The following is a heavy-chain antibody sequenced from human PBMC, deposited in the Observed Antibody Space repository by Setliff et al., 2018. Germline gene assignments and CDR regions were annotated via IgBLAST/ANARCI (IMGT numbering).Heavy chain of an antibody. CDR2: INHSGST. CDR3: ARGGRISYRPSSSWYILDY. D-gene: IGHD6-13*01. Sequence: SETLSLTCAVYGGSFSGYYWSWIRQPPGKGLEWIGEINHSGSTNYNPSLKSRVTISVDTSKNQFSLKLSSATAADTAVYYCARGGRISYRPSSSWYILDYWGQGTLVTVSS. J-gene: IGHJ4*02. V-gene: IGHV4-34*01. CDR1: GGSFSGYY.